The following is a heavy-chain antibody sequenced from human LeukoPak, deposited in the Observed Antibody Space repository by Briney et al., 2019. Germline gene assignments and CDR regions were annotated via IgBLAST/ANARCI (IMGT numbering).Heavy chain of an antibody. V-gene: IGHV4-39*07. CDR2: IYYSGST. CDR3: ARDRSIAPSGSDP. D-gene: IGHD6-6*01. Sequence: MTSETLSLTCTVSGGSISSSSYYWGWIRQPPGKGLEWIGSIYYSGSTYYNPSLKSRVTISVDTSKNQFSLKLSSVTAADTAVYYCARDRSIAPSGSDPWGQGTLVTVSS. CDR1: GGSISSSSYY. J-gene: IGHJ5*02.